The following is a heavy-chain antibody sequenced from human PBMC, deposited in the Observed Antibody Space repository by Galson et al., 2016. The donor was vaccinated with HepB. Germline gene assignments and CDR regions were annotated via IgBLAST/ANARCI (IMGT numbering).Heavy chain of an antibody. J-gene: IGHJ4*02. CDR3: ASLTMSQAWAY. CDR2: INTDGSST. CDR1: GFTFSTYW. D-gene: IGHD3-9*01. V-gene: IGHV3-74*01. Sequence: SLRLSCAASGFTFSTYWMHWVRQAPGKGLEWVARINTDGSSTTYADSGKGRFTITRDNAKNTLYLQMNSLRAEDTAVYYCASLTMSQAWAYWGQGTLVTVSS.